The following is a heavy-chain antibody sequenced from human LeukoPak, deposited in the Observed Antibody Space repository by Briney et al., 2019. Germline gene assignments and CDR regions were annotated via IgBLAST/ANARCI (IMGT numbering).Heavy chain of an antibody. V-gene: IGHV4-34*01. CDR1: GGSFSGYY. CDR3: ARDSHSSSGLDY. J-gene: IGHJ4*02. CDR2: INHSGST. D-gene: IGHD6-6*01. Sequence: SETLSLTCAVYGGSFSGYYWSWIRQPPGKGLEWIGEINHSGSTNYNPSLKSRVTISVDTSKNQFSLKLSSVTAADTAVYYCARDSHSSSGLDYWGQGTLVTVSS.